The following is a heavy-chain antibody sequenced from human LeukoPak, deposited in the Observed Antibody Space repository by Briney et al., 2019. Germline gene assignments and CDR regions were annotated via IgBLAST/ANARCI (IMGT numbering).Heavy chain of an antibody. V-gene: IGHV3-66*04. Sequence: GGSLRLSCAASGFTVSSNYMSWVRQAPGKGLEWVSVIYSGGSTYYADSVKGRFTISRDNSKNTLYLQMNSLRAEDTAVYYCARRSPTEYYFDYWGQGTLVTVSS. J-gene: IGHJ4*02. D-gene: IGHD4-17*01. CDR2: IYSGGST. CDR3: ARRSPTEYYFDY. CDR1: GFTVSSNY.